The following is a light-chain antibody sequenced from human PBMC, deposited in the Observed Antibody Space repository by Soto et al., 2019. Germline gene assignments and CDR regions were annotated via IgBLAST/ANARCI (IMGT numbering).Light chain of an antibody. CDR1: SSDLGAYKY. CDR2: EVS. CDR3: SSYTNTSTLV. V-gene: IGLV2-14*03. Sequence: ALTQPASVSGSPGQSITISCAGTSSDLGAYKYVSWYQQHPDKAPKLILYEVSRRPSGVSNRFSGSKSGNTASLTISGLLAEDEADYSCSSYTNTSTLVFGTGTKVTVL. J-gene: IGLJ1*01.